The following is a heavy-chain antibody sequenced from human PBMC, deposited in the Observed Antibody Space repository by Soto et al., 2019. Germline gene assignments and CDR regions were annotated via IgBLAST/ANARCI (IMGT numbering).Heavy chain of an antibody. D-gene: IGHD1-1*01. CDR1: GGTFRNSA. CDR2: IMPSFRTP. J-gene: IGHJ6*02. Sequence: QVQLEQSGAEVKKPGSSVKVSCKASGGTFRNSAISWVRQAPGQGLEWLGGIMPSFRTPDYSQKFQGRVTVTADESTSTAYRELRGLRSEDTAVYYCASDNDGPQFGGNYYYILGVWGQGTTVTVTS. V-gene: IGHV1-69*12. CDR3: ASDNDGPQFGGNYYYILGV.